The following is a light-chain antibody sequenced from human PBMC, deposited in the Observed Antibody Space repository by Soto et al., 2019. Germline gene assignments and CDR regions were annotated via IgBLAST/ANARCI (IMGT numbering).Light chain of an antibody. CDR1: QSVSSSY. CDR2: GAS. CDR3: QQYGSSPLT. Sequence: EIVLTQSPGTLSLSPGERATLSCRASQSVSSSYLAWYQQKPGQAPRLLISGASSRATGIPDRFSGSGSGTDFTLTISSLEPEDFAVYYCQQYGSSPLTFGGGTKVDIK. V-gene: IGKV3-20*01. J-gene: IGKJ4*01.